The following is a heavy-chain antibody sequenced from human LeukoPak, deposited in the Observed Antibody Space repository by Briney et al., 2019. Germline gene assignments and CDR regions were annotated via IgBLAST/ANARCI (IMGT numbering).Heavy chain of an antibody. CDR1: GYTFSTYW. J-gene: IGHJ5*02. CDR2: IYPGDSDN. CDR3: ARQRFTMRAYAGNWFDP. D-gene: IGHD3-10*01. V-gene: IGHV5-51*01. Sequence: GESLKISCQGSGYTFSTYWIAWVRQMPGKGLEWMGSIYPGDSDNRYSPSFQGRVTISADKSISTAYLQWSSLKASDTAMYYCARQRFTMRAYAGNWFDPWGQGTLVTVSS.